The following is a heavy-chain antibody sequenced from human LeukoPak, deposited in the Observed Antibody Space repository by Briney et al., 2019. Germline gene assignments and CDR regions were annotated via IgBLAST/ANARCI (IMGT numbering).Heavy chain of an antibody. CDR3: ARAKPLPLMAHYFDY. CDR1: GFTFSSYG. CDR2: IWYDGSNK. V-gene: IGHV3-33*01. D-gene: IGHD3-16*02. Sequence: GGSLRLSCAASGFTFSSYGMDWVRQAPGKGLEWVAAIWYDGSNKHYADSVKGRFTISRDNAKNSLYLQMNSLRAEDTAIYYCARAKPLPLMAHYFDYWGQGTLLTVSS. J-gene: IGHJ4*02.